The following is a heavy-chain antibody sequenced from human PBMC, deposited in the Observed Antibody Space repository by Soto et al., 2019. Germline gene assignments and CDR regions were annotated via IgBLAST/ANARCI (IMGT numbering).Heavy chain of an antibody. CDR3: ARDRDFYSTEPEV. J-gene: IGHJ6*02. V-gene: IGHV1-69*01. D-gene: IGHD4-4*01. Sequence: QGLEWMGGIIPIFGTANYAQKFQGRVTITADESTSTAYMELSSLRSEDTAVYYSARDRDFYSTEPEVLRQGTTVTGSS. CDR2: IIPIFGTA.